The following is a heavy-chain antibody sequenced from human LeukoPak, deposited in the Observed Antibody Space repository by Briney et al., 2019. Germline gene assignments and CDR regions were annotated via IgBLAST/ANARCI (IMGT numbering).Heavy chain of an antibody. CDR1: GYTFTSYG. CDR3: ARVDSGYDLFAGLDY. J-gene: IGHJ4*02. Sequence: GASVKVSCKASGYTFTSYGISWVRQAPGQGLEWMGWISAYNGDTNYAQKLQGRVTMTTDTSASTAYMELRSLRSDDTAVYYCARVDSGYDLFAGLDYWGQGTLVTVSS. D-gene: IGHD5-12*01. CDR2: ISAYNGDT. V-gene: IGHV1-18*04.